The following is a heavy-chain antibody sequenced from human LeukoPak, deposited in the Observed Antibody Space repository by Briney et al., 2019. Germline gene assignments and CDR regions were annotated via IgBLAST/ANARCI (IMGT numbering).Heavy chain of an antibody. Sequence: GGSLRLSCAASGFTFDDYAMHWVRQAPGKGLEWVSLISGDGGSTYYADSVKGRFTISRDNSKNTLYLQMNSLRAEDTAVYYCAKDQFQYCSSTSCYSPFDYWGQGTLVTVSS. J-gene: IGHJ4*02. CDR2: ISGDGGST. CDR3: AKDQFQYCSSTSCYSPFDY. CDR1: GFTFDDYA. V-gene: IGHV3-43*02. D-gene: IGHD2-2*01.